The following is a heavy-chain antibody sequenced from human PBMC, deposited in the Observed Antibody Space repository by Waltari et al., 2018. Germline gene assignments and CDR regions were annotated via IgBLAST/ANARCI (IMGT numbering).Heavy chain of an antibody. J-gene: IGHJ5*02. D-gene: IGHD1-7*01. V-gene: IGHV3-74*01. CDR3: ARGPYISSTGTQYH. CDR1: GFTFNNFW. CDR2: INDDGSNA. Sequence: EVRLVESGGGLVQPGGSLRLSCVASGFTFNNFWMHWVRQAPGKGLVWVSRINDDGSNATYAETVKGRFTMSRDNAKNTLYLQMSNVGVDDSAVYYCARGPYISSTGTQYHWGQGALVTVSS.